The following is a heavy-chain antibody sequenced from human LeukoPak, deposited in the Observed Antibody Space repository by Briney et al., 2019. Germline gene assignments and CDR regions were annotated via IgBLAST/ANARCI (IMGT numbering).Heavy chain of an antibody. V-gene: IGHV1-18*01. CDR2: ISAYNGNT. CDR3: ASTTYYYDSSGYPRHNWFDP. Sequence: GASVKVSCKASGYTFTSYGISWVRQAPGQGLEWMGWISAYNGNTNYAQKLQGRVTMTTVTSTSTAYMELRSLRSDDTAVYYCASTTYYYDSSGYPRHNWFDPWGQGTLVTVSS. CDR1: GYTFTSYG. J-gene: IGHJ5*02. D-gene: IGHD3-22*01.